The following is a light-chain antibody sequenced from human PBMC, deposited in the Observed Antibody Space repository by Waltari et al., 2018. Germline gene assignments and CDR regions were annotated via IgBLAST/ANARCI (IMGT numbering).Light chain of an antibody. V-gene: IGLV6-57*04. CDR2: EDD. Sequence: NFMLTQPHSVSESPMKTVTISCTRSSGNIASNFVQWYQQRPGSAPTPVIYEDDQRPSGVPDRFSGSIDTSSNSASLTISGLKTDDEADYYCQSFDMSNWVFGGGTKLTVL. CDR3: QSFDMSNWV. J-gene: IGLJ3*02. CDR1: SGNIASNF.